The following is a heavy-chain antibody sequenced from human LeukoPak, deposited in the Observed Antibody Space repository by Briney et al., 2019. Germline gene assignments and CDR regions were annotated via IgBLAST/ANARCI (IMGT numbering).Heavy chain of an antibody. CDR1: GFTVSSNY. J-gene: IGHJ6*02. CDR2: IYSGGST. Sequence: GGSLRLSCAASGFTVSSNYMTWVRQAPGKGLEWVSVIYSGGSTYYADSVKGRFTISRDNSKNTLYLQMNSLRAEDTAVYYCARDRSVRSGSYSEGNYYYFGMDVWGQGTTVTVSS. CDR3: ARDRSVRSGSYSEGNYYYFGMDV. V-gene: IGHV3-53*01. D-gene: IGHD1-26*01.